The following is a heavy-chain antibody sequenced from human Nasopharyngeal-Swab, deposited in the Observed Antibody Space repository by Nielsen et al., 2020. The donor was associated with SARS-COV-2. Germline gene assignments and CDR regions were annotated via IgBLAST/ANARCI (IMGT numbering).Heavy chain of an antibody. CDR2: TYYRSKWYN. Sequence: WIRQSPSRGLEWLGRTYYRSKWYNDYAVSVKSRITINPDTSKNQFSLQLNSVTPEDTAVYYCARASSITIFGVVISRGYYYYGMDVWGQGTTVTRLL. J-gene: IGHJ6*02. CDR3: ARASSITIFGVVISRGYYYYGMDV. V-gene: IGHV6-1*01. D-gene: IGHD3-3*01.